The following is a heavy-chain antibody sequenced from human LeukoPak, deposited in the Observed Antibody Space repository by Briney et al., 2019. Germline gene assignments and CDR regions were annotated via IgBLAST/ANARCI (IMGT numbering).Heavy chain of an antibody. CDR3: ARHQPHHTLQLLDAFDI. CDR2: IYTSGST. D-gene: IGHD2-2*01. CDR1: GGSIISGSYY. Sequence: TLSLTCTVSGGSIISGSYYWSWIRQPAGKGLEWIGRIYTSGSTNYNPSLKSRVTISVDTSKNQFSLKLSSVTAADTAVYYCARHQPHHTLQLLDAFDIWGQGTMVTVSS. J-gene: IGHJ3*02. V-gene: IGHV4-61*02.